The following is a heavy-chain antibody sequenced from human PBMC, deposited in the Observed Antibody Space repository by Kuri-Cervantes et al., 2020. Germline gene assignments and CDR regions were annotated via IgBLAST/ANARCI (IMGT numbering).Heavy chain of an antibody. CDR3: ARGSRSFDY. V-gene: IGHV3-48*01. J-gene: IGHJ4*02. CDR1: GFTFSFYS. CDR2: ITSTSSTV. Sequence: GESLKISCEASGFTFSFYSVNWVRQAPGKGLEWVSYITSTSSTVYYADSVKGRFTISRDNAKNSLYLQMNSLRAEDTAVYYCARGSRSFDYWGQGTLVTVSS.